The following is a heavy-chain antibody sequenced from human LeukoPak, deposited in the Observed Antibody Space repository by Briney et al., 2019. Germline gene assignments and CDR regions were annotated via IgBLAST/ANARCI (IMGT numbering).Heavy chain of an antibody. Sequence: SETLSLTCTVSGGSISSYYWSWIRQPPGKGLEWIGYIYYSGSTNYNPSLKSRVTISVDTSKNQFFLKLSSVTAAVTAVYYCATYTQHFGAPGGADYWGLGTLVTVSS. CDR2: IYYSGST. D-gene: IGHD2-8*02. V-gene: IGHV4-59*01. CDR3: ATYTQHFGAPGGADY. CDR1: GGSISSYY. J-gene: IGHJ4*02.